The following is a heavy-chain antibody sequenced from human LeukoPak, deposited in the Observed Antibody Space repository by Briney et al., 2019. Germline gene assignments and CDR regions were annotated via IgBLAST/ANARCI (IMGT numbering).Heavy chain of an antibody. Sequence: ASVKVSCKASGGTFSSYAISWVRQAPGQGLEWMGGIIPIFGTANYAQKFQGRVTITADESTSTAYMGLSSLRSEDTAVYYCARDRGRAFDIWGQGTMVTVSS. V-gene: IGHV1-69*13. CDR1: GGTFSSYA. D-gene: IGHD1-26*01. CDR2: IIPIFGTA. CDR3: ARDRGRAFDI. J-gene: IGHJ3*02.